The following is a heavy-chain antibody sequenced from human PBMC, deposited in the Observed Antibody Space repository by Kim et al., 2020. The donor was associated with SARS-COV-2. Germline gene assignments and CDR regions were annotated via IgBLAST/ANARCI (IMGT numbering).Heavy chain of an antibody. Sequence: NPSLKSRVTISVDTSKNQFSLKLSSVTAADTAVYYCARGGGSGSYSLFDYWGQGTLVTVSS. V-gene: IGHV4-59*09. J-gene: IGHJ4*02. CDR3: ARGGGSGSYSLFDY. D-gene: IGHD3-10*01.